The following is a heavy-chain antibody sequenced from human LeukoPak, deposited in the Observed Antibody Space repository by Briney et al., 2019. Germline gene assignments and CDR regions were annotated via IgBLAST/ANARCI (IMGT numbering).Heavy chain of an antibody. CDR2: IHTTGGT. CDR3: ARDLALGYCPSSSCSSPLFDY. Sequence: SETLSLTCTAPGGSISSYYWSWIRQPAGKGLEWIGRIHTTGGTRYNPSLKSRITMSLDASKNQFTLKLSSVTAADTAVYYCARDLALGYCPSSSCSSPLFDYWGQGTLVTVSS. CDR1: GGSISSYY. J-gene: IGHJ4*02. D-gene: IGHD2-2*01. V-gene: IGHV4-4*07.